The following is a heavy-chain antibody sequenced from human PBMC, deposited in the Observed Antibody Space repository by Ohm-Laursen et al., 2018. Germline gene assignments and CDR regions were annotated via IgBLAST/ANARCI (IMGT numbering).Heavy chain of an antibody. D-gene: IGHD3-22*01. CDR3: ARATERDYYDSSDITDAFDI. CDR2: IWYDGSNK. V-gene: IGHV3-33*08. J-gene: IGHJ3*02. Sequence: SLRLSCAASGFTFSNYWMSWVRQTPGKGLEWVAVIWYDGSNKYYADSVKGRFTISRDNSKNTLYLQMNSLRAEDTAVYYCARATERDYYDSSDITDAFDIWGQGTMVTVSS. CDR1: GFTFSNYW.